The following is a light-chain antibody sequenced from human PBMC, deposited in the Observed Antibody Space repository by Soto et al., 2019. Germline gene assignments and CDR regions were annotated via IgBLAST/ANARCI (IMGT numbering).Light chain of an antibody. V-gene: IGKV3-15*01. CDR3: QQYDNSPLT. J-gene: IGKJ4*01. Sequence: EIVMTQSPAIVSVSPGERATLSCRASQSVGRTLAWYQQKPGQSPRLLVYGASTRANGTPARFSGSGSGTEFTLTISRLEPEDFAVYYCQQYDNSPLTFGGGTKVEIK. CDR1: QSVGRT. CDR2: GAS.